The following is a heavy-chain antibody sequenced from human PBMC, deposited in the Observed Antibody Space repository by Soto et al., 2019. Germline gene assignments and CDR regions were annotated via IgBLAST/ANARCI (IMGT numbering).Heavy chain of an antibody. CDR1: GFTVSSNY. CDR2: IYSGGST. V-gene: IGHV3-53*04. CDR3: ARDRVSDSLGYYYYYMDV. J-gene: IGHJ6*03. D-gene: IGHD3-16*01. Sequence: GGSLRLSCAASGFTVSSNYMSWVRQAPGKGLEWVSVIYSGGSTYYADSVKGRFTISRHNSKNTLYLQMNSLRAEDTAVYYCARDRVSDSLGYYYYYMDVWGKGTTVTVSS.